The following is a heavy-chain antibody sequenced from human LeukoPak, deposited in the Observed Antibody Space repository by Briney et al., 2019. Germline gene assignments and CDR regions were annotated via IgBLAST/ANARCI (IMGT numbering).Heavy chain of an antibody. J-gene: IGHJ4*02. D-gene: IGHD6-19*01. CDR2: ISSGGNYI. CDR3: ARGDSSGWDFDY. V-gene: IGHV3-21*01. CDR1: EFTFSSYR. Sequence: PGGPLRLSCAVSEFTFSSYRMNWVRQAPGKGLEWVASISSGGNYIYYIDSVEGRFTISRDNAKNSLYLQMNSLRAEDTAVYYCARGDSSGWDFDYWGQGTLVTVSS.